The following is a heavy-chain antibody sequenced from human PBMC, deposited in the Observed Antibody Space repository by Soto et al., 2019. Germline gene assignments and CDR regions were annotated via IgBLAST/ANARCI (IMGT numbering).Heavy chain of an antibody. CDR3: ARVENNWFDP. CDR1: GGSVSSGSYY. Sequence: PSETLSLTCTVSGGSVSSGSYYWSWIRQPPGKGLEWIGYIYYSGSTNYNPSLKSRVTISVDTSKNQFSLKLSSVTAADTAVYYCARVENNWFDPWGQGTLVTVSS. V-gene: IGHV4-61*01. J-gene: IGHJ5*02. D-gene: IGHD3-3*01. CDR2: IYYSGST.